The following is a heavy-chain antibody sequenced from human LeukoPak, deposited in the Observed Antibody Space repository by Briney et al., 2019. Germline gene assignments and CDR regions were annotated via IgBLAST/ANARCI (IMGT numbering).Heavy chain of an antibody. V-gene: IGHV1-69*13. CDR1: EGTFSTFS. CDR2: IIPTFRTP. Sequence: GASVKVSCKASEGTFSTFSINWVRQAPGQGLQWMGGIIPTFRTPNYAQNFQGRVSITADESTRTAYMELSSLRSDDTAAYYCARASWAVAGPLDYWGQGTLVTVSS. J-gene: IGHJ4*02. CDR3: ARASWAVAGPLDY. D-gene: IGHD6-13*01.